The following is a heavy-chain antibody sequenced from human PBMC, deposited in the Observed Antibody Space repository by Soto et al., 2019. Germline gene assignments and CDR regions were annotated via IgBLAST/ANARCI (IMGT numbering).Heavy chain of an antibody. V-gene: IGHV4-34*01. CDR1: GGSFSGHY. Sequence: TSETLSLTCAVYGGSFSGHYWSWIRQPPGKGLEWIGEINHSGSTNYNPSLKSRVTISVDTSKKQFSLQLSSVTAADTAVYYCARVGAYYDFWSASYTRENYFDYWGQGALDTVSS. J-gene: IGHJ4*02. CDR2: INHSGST. CDR3: ARVGAYYDFWSASYTRENYFDY. D-gene: IGHD3-3*01.